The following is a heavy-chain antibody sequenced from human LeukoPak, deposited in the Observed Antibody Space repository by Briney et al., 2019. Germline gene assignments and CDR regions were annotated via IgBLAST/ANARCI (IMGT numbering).Heavy chain of an antibody. D-gene: IGHD3-22*01. CDR1: GFTFEDYG. Sequence: EPGRSLRLSCVGSGFTFEDYGMHWVRQAPGKGLEWVSGITWKSGCIAYAESVKGRFAISRDNAKKTLYLQMESLRTDDTAFYYCAKASVDSSGSGVGAFDIWGQGTLVTVSS. V-gene: IGHV3-9*01. CDR2: ITWKSGCI. CDR3: AKASVDSSGSGVGAFDI. J-gene: IGHJ3*02.